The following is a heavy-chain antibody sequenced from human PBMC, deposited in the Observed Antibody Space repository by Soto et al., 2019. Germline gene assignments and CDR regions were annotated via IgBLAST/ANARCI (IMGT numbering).Heavy chain of an antibody. CDR3: SRAHQYGGDSAAFDV. CDR2: ILAFFGTA. V-gene: IGHV1-69*13. Sequence: QVHLVQSGAEVKKPGSSVKVSCKYSGCTFRTESINWVRQAPAQGLEWMGGILAFFGTADYAPRFQGRVTIIADGATTTAYMELSSLTSHHTAVYFCSRAHQYGGDSAAFDVWRQGTMVPVSS. D-gene: IGHD2-21*01. J-gene: IGHJ3*01. CDR1: GCTFRTES.